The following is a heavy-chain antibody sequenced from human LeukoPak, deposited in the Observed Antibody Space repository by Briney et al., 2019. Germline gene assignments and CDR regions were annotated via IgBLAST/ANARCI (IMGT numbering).Heavy chain of an antibody. CDR1: GFTFSSYY. CDR3: ASGSSVTQIHDY. D-gene: IGHD2-2*03. CDR2: ISTTSSYI. Sequence: GGSLRLSCAPSGFTFSSYYMHWVRQAPGKGLEWVSSISTTSSYIFYAGSVKGRFTISRDNAKKLMYLQMNSLRAGDTAVYYCASGSSVTQIHDYWGQGTLVTVSS. J-gene: IGHJ4*02. V-gene: IGHV3-21*01.